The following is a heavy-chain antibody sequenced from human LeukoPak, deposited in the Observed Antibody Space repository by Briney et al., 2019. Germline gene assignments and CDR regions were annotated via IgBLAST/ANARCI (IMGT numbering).Heavy chain of an antibody. Sequence: GGSLGLSCAASGFTFSSYDMHWVLQPTGKGLEWGSGISWNSGSIGYGDSVKGRFTISRDNAKNSLYLQMNSLRAEDTALHYCAKDSYCSGGSCYSWYFDLWGRGTLVTVSS. CDR3: AKDSYCSGGSCYSWYFDL. V-gene: IGHV3-9*01. CDR1: GFTFSSYD. D-gene: IGHD2-15*01. J-gene: IGHJ2*01. CDR2: ISWNSGSI.